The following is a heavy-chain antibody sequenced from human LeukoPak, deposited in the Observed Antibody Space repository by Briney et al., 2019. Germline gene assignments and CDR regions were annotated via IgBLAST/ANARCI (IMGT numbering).Heavy chain of an antibody. CDR2: ISYDGSNK. CDR1: GFTFSSYG. Sequence: GGSLRLSCAASGFTFSSYGMHWVRQAPGKGLEWLAVISYDGSNKYYADSVKGRITISRDNSKNTLYLQMNSLRAEDTAVYYCARGVEEYYYYGMDVRGQGTTVTVSS. CDR3: ARGVEEYYYYGMDV. J-gene: IGHJ6*02. V-gene: IGHV3-30*03. D-gene: IGHD6-6*01.